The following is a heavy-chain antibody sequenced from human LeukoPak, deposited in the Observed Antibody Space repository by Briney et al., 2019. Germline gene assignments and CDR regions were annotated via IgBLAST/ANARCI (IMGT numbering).Heavy chain of an antibody. D-gene: IGHD3-16*01. CDR1: GYTFNTYG. Sequence: GASVKVSCKASGYTFNTYGITWVRQAPGQGLEWMGWISPYNGNTNYAQKFQGRVTLTTDTSTSTAYMELRSLRSDDTAVYYCAREGGLGELRFIDYWGQGTLVTVSS. CDR3: AREGGLGELRFIDY. V-gene: IGHV1-18*01. J-gene: IGHJ4*02. CDR2: ISPYNGNT.